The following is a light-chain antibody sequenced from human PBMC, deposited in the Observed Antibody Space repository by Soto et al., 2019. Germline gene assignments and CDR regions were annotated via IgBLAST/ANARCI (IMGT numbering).Light chain of an antibody. J-gene: IGKJ2*01. CDR1: ESISTW. CDR3: QQYNSDPYT. CDR2: GAS. Sequence: DIQMTQSPSLLSASVGDRVIITCRANESISTWLAWHQQEPGKAPKLLIYGASSLKSGVPSRFSGSGSGTEFTLSISGRQPDDFATYYCQQYNSDPYTFGQGTKLEIK. V-gene: IGKV1-5*01.